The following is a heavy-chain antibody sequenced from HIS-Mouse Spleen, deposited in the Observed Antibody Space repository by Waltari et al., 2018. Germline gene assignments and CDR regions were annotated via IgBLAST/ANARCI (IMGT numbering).Heavy chain of an antibody. D-gene: IGHD6-13*01. V-gene: IGHV4-39*07. CDR1: GGSISSRSYY. CDR3: AREIPYSSSWYDWYFDL. Sequence: QLQLQESGPGLVKPSQPLSLTCTVSGGSISSRSYYWVWIRQPPGKGLEWIGSIYYSGSTYYNPSLKSRVTISVDTSKNQFSLKLSSVTAADTAVYYCAREIPYSSSWYDWYFDLWGRGTLVTVSS. CDR2: IYYSGST. J-gene: IGHJ2*01.